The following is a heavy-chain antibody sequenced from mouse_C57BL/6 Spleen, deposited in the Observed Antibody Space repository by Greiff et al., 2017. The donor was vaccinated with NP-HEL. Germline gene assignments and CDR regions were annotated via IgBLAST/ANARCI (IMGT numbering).Heavy chain of an antibody. V-gene: IGHV1-26*01. Sequence: EVQLQQSGPELVKPGASVKISCKASGYTFTDYYMNWVKQSHGKSLEWIGDINPNNGGTSYNQKFKGKATLTVDKSSSTAYMELRSLTSEDSAVYECARLEEFLWFAYWGQGTLVTVSA. CDR2: INPNNGGT. J-gene: IGHJ3*01. CDR1: GYTFTDYY. CDR3: ARLEEFLWFAY.